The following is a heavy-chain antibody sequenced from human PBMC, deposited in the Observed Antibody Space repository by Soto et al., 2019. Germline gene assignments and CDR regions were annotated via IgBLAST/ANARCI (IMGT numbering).Heavy chain of an antibody. CDR1: GFSLSTSGVG. CDR3: AHIPQQLTPLEFDP. Sequence: SGPTLVKPTQTLTLTCTFSGFSLSTSGVGVGWIRQPPGKALEWLALIYWNDDKRYSPSLKSRLTITKDTSKNQVVLTMTNMDPVDTATYYCAHIPQQLTPLEFDPWGQGTLVTVSS. J-gene: IGHJ5*02. V-gene: IGHV2-5*01. D-gene: IGHD6-13*01. CDR2: IYWNDDK.